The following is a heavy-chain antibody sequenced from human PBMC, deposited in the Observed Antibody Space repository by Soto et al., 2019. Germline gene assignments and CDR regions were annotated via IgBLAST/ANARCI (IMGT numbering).Heavy chain of an antibody. J-gene: IGHJ5*02. Sequence: GGSLRLSCAASGFTFRSFTMSWVRQAPGKGLEWVSTISSNSAYIYYTDALRGRFTISRDNAKNSLHLQMNSLRAEDTAVYYCTRDASRDSSARGWFDPWGPGTVVTV. V-gene: IGHV3-21*01. CDR3: TRDASRDSSARGWFDP. CDR2: ISSNSAYI. CDR1: GFTFRSFT. D-gene: IGHD6-13*01.